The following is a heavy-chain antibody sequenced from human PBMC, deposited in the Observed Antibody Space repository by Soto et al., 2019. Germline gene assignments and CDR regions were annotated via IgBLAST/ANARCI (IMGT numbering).Heavy chain of an antibody. J-gene: IGHJ6*02. CDR1: GFTFSSYG. D-gene: IGHD2-21*02. CDR3: ARDEHIVVVTAIPFYGMDV. Sequence: GGSLRLSCAASGFTFSSYGMHWVRQAPGKGLEWVAVMWNDGNKKYYADSVKGRLTISRDTSKNTLYLQMDSLRSEDTAVYYCARDEHIVVVTAIPFYGMDVWGQGTTVTVSS. CDR2: MWNDGNKK. V-gene: IGHV3-33*01.